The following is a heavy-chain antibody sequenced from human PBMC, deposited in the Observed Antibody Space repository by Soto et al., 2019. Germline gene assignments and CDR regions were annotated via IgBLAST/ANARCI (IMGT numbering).Heavy chain of an antibody. D-gene: IGHD6-19*01. CDR1: GGTFSSYA. V-gene: IGHV1-69*06. Sequence: QVQLVQSGAEVKKPGSSVKVSCKASGGTFSSYAISWVRQAPGQGLEWMGGIIPIFGTANYALKFQGRVTITADNATSTAYMELSSLRSEDTAVYYCARGVGYSSGWYEPEYFQHWGQGTLVTVSS. J-gene: IGHJ1*01. CDR3: ARGVGYSSGWYEPEYFQH. CDR2: IIPIFGTA.